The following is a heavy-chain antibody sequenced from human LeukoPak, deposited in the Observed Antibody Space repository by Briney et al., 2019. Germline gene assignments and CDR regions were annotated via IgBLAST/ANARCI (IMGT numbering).Heavy chain of an antibody. CDR1: GYTFTSYG. CDR2: ISAYNGNT. CDR3: AREFGWAGGH. V-gene: IGHV1-18*01. J-gene: IGHJ4*02. Sequence: ASVKVSCKASGYTFTSYGISWVRQAPGQGLEWMGWISAYNGNTNYAQKFQGRVTMTRDTSTSTVYMELSSLRSEDTAVYYCAREFGWAGGHWGQGTLVTVSS. D-gene: IGHD3-16*01.